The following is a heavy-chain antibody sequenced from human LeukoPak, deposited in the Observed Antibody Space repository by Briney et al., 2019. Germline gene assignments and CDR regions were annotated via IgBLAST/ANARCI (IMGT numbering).Heavy chain of an antibody. J-gene: IGHJ4*02. V-gene: IGHV1-3*04. Sequence: ASVKVSCKASGYTLTTYAVHWVRQAPGQRLEWMGWINTGNGNTKYSQKFQDRVTITRDTSASTAYMELSSLRSEDTAVYYCATDLHGDRNYWGQGTLVTVSS. CDR2: INTGNGNT. CDR1: GYTLTTYA. CDR3: ATDLHGDRNY. D-gene: IGHD4-17*01.